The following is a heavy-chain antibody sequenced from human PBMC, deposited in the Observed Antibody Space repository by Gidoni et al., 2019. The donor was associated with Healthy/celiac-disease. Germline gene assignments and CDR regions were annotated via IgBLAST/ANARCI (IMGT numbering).Heavy chain of an antibody. CDR1: GSTFTSYG. CDR2: ISAYNGNT. D-gene: IGHD6-13*01. CDR3: ARAWHSSSWYLPDYYYGMDV. J-gene: IGHJ6*02. V-gene: IGHV1-18*01. Sequence: QVQLVQSGAEVQKPGASVKVSCKSSGSTFTSYGTTWVRQAPGQGLEWMGWISAYNGNTNNAQKLKGRVTMTTDTSTSTAYMELRGLRADDTAVYYCARAWHSSSWYLPDYYYGMDVWGQGTTVTVSS.